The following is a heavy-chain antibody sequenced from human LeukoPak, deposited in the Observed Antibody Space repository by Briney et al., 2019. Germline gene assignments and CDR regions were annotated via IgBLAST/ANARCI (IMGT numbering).Heavy chain of an antibody. CDR2: IYYSGST. V-gene: IGHV4-59*01. D-gene: IGHD3-3*01. CDR3: ASGITIRGFDY. J-gene: IGHJ4*02. Sequence: SETLSLTCTVSGGSISSYYWSWIRQPPGKGLEGIGYIYYSGSTNYNPSLKSRVTISVDTSKNQFPLKLSSVTAADTAVYYCASGITIRGFDYWGQGTLVTVSS. CDR1: GGSISSYY.